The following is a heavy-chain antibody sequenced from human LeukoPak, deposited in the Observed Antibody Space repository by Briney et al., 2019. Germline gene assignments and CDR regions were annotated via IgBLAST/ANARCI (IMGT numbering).Heavy chain of an antibody. J-gene: IGHJ4*02. CDR3: GSRLAESSGWYVY. CDR1: GGSISSSSYY. D-gene: IGHD6-19*01. Sequence: SETLSLTCTVSGGSISSSSYYWGWIRQPPGKGLEWIGSIYYSGSTYYNPSLKSRVTISVDTSKNQFSLKLSSVTAADTAVYYCGSRLAESSGWYVYWGQGTLVTVSS. CDR2: IYYSGST. V-gene: IGHV4-39*01.